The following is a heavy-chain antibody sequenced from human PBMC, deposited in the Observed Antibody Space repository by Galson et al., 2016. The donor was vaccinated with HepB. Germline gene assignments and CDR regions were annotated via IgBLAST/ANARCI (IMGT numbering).Heavy chain of an antibody. CDR3: ARGFGIKPAAVSHCEY. D-gene: IGHD2-2*01. J-gene: IGHJ4*02. CDR1: GGTFSDYA. CDR2: IIRIFDTA. V-gene: IGHV1-69*13. Sequence: SVKVSCKASGGTFSDYAISWVRQAPGQGLEWMGGIIRIFDTADYAQKFQGRVTITADESTNTAYLELSRLRFEDTAVYYCARGFGIKPAAVSHCEYCGQGTLVTVST.